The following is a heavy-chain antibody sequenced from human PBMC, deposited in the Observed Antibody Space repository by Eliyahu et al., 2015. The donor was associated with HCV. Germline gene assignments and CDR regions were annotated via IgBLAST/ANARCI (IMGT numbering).Heavy chain of an antibody. J-gene: IGHJ3*02. CDR1: GGTFSSYA. Sequence: QVQLVQSGAEVKKPGSSVKVSCKASGGTFSSYAISWVRQAPGQGLEWMGGIIPIFGTANYAQKFQGRVTITADKSTSTAYMELSSLRSEDTAVYYCATGSNENIVVVVAATGAPSAFDIWGQGTMVTVSS. CDR2: IIPIFGTA. V-gene: IGHV1-69*06. D-gene: IGHD2-15*01. CDR3: ATGSNENIVVVVAATGAPSAFDI.